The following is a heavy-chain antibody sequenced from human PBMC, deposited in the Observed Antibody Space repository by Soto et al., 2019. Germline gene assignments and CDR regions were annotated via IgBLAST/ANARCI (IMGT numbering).Heavy chain of an antibody. CDR3: ARELPYYVSSDSYLDY. CDR1: GGRVSGNSGS. CDR2: TYYRYRGYN. J-gene: IGHJ4*02. V-gene: IGHV6-1*01. D-gene: IGHD3-16*01. Sequence: SQTPPIPCCISGGRVSGNSGSWDWVRASPLRGLEWLGRTYYRYRGYNDYEVSVKSRITVTPDTSKNQFSLHLNSVTPEDTAVYYCARELPYYVSSDSYLDYWGQGALVTPSS.